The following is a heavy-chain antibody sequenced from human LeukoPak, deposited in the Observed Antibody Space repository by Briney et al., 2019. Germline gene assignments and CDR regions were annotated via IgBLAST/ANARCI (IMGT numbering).Heavy chain of an antibody. CDR3: ASLTWYCSGGSCYSYFQH. V-gene: IGHV3-48*03. CDR1: GFSFSSYE. D-gene: IGHD2-15*01. J-gene: IGHJ1*01. Sequence: PGGSLRLSCAASGFSFSSYEMNWVRQAPGKGLEWVSYISSSGSAIYYADSVKGRLTISRDNAKNSLYLQMNSLRAEDTAVYYCASLTWYCSGGSCYSYFQHWGQGTLVTVSS. CDR2: ISSSGSAI.